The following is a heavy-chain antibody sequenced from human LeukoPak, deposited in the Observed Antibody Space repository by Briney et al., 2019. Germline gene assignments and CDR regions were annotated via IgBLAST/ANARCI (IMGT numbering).Heavy chain of an antibody. V-gene: IGHV3-48*03. CDR2: ISSSGSTI. J-gene: IGHJ3*02. Sequence: GGSLRLSCAAPGFTFSSYEMNWVRQAPGKGLEWVSYISSSGSTIYYADSVKGRFTISRDNAKNSLYLQMNSLRAEDTAVYYCARDRGPWYSYGNDAFDIWGQGTMVTVSS. CDR3: ARDRGPWYSYGNDAFDI. D-gene: IGHD5-18*01. CDR1: GFTFSSYE.